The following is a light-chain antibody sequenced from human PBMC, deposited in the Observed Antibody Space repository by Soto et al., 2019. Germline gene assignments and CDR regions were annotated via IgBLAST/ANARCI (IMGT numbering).Light chain of an antibody. CDR1: QGIGSY. CDR2: AAS. J-gene: IGKJ1*01. Sequence: ASWMTQSPSSLAASTGARVTITCRASQGIGSYLAWYQQKPGKAHKLLIYAASTLQSGVPSRFSGSGSGTDFTLTIRCLQSENFATYYCQQFYSYPPAFGQGTKVDI. V-gene: IGKV1-8*01. CDR3: QQFYSYPPA.